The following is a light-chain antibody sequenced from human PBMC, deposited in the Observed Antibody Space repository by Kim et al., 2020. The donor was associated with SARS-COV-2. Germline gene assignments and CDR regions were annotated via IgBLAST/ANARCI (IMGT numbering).Light chain of an antibody. CDR2: GVF. J-gene: IGKJ4*01. Sequence: AIQLTQSPSSLSASVGDRVTITCLTSQDISGNLAWYQQKPGKAPKLLIYGVFTLESGVPSRFSGSGSGTDFILTISSLQPEDFATYYCQQLNTYPLTFGGGTKVDIK. CDR1: QDISGN. CDR3: QQLNTYPLT. V-gene: IGKV1-13*02.